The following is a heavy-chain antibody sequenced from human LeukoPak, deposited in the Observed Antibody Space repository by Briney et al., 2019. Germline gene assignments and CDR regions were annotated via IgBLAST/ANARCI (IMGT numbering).Heavy chain of an antibody. CDR1: GYTFTSYY. V-gene: IGHV1-46*01. Sequence: ASVKVSCKASGYTFTSYYMHWARQAPGQGLEWMGIINPSGGSTSYAQKFQGRVTMTRDTSTSTVYMELSSLRSEDTAAYYCARGIAVADDAFDIWGQGTMVTVSS. CDR3: ARGIAVADDAFDI. CDR2: INPSGGST. J-gene: IGHJ3*02. D-gene: IGHD6-19*01.